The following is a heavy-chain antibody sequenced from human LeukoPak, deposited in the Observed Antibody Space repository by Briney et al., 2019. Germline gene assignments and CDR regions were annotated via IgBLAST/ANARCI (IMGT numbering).Heavy chain of an antibody. V-gene: IGHV4-59*01. CDR2: IYYSGST. CDR3: ARTGSYSSGWYDY. J-gene: IGHJ4*02. Sequence: SETLSLTCTVSGGSISSYYRSWIRQPPGKGLEWIGYIYYSGSTNYNPSLKSRVTISVDTSKNQFSLKLSSVTAADTAVYYCARTGSYSSGWYDYWGQGTLVTVSS. CDR1: GGSISSYY. D-gene: IGHD6-19*01.